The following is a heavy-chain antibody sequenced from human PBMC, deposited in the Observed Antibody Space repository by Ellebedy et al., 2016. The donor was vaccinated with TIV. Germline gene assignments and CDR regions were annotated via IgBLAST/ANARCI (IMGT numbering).Heavy chain of an antibody. CDR1: GYTFTGYY. J-gene: IGHJ4*02. CDR3: ARGIKRITIFGVVPPRGYFDY. D-gene: IGHD3-3*01. CDR2: INPNSGGT. Sequence: AASVKVSCKASGYTFTGYYMHWVRQAPGQGLEWMGWINPNSGGTNYAQKFQGWVTMTRDTSISTAYMELSRLRSDDTAVYYCARGIKRITIFGVVPPRGYFDYWGQGTLVTVSS. V-gene: IGHV1-2*04.